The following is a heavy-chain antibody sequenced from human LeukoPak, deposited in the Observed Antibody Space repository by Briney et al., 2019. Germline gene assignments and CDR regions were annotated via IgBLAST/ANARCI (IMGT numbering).Heavy chain of an antibody. V-gene: IGHV4-61*02. CDR1: GGSISSGSYY. Sequence: PSQTLSLTCTVSGGSISSGSYYWSWIRQPAGKGLEWIGRIYTSGSTNHNPSLKSRVTISVDTSKNQFSLKLSSVTAADTALYYCARDSLLPSAMGYYYMDVCGKGSTVTVSS. D-gene: IGHD2-2*01. CDR2: IYTSGST. J-gene: IGHJ6*03. CDR3: ARDSLLPSAMGYYYMDV.